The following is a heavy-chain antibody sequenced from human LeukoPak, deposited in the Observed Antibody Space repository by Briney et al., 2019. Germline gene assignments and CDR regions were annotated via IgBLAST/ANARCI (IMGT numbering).Heavy chain of an antibody. Sequence: ASVKVSCKASGYTFSSNDINWVRQATGQGLEWMGWMNPHSGNTGYAQKFQGRVTMTRDTSTSTVYMELSSLRSEDTAVYYCASAPVCSSTSCYIDWGQGTLVTVSS. CDR1: GYTFSSND. D-gene: IGHD2-2*02. J-gene: IGHJ4*02. CDR3: ASAPVCSSTSCYID. V-gene: IGHV1-8*01. CDR2: MNPHSGNT.